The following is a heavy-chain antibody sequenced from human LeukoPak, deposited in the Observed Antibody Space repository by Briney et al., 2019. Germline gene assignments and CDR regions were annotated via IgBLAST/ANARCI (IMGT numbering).Heavy chain of an antibody. CDR2: LSHSGTN. D-gene: IGHD5-18*01. CDR3: ARLRGGVQLWGD. V-gene: IGHV4-39*01. CDR1: GGSITSNSYS. Sequence: PSETLSLTCTVSGGSITSNSYSWGWIRQPRGKGLQWIVTLSHSGTNYYNPSLKSRVTMPVDRSKNQFSLKRTCVTATDTAVYCCARLRGGVQLWGDWGKGTLVTVSS. J-gene: IGHJ4*02.